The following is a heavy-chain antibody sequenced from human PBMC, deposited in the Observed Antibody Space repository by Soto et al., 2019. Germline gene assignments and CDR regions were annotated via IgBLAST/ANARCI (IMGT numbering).Heavy chain of an antibody. CDR3: EREAYYVLMGYATTWNYFDS. V-gene: IGHV3-30-3*01. D-gene: IGHD2-8*01. CDR2: ISYDGTNQ. CDR1: GFTFSKYA. J-gene: IGHJ4*02. Sequence: QVQLVESGGGVVQPGKSLRLSCAASGFTFSKYAMNWVRQAPGKGLQWVARISYDGTNQLYADSVKGRFTISRDNSNNTLYLQMNSLRAEDPAMYDCEREAYYVLMGYATTWNYFDSWGQGTLVTVSS.